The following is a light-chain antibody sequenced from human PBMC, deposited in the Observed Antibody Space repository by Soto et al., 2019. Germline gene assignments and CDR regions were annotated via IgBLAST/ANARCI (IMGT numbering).Light chain of an antibody. Sequence: DIQMTQSPSSLSASIGDRVTITCQASQDIRNYLKWYQQKPGKAPKPLIYDASSLETGVPSRFSGSGSGTDFTFTISSLQPEDIATYFCQHYYNLPLTFSQGTRLEIK. CDR3: QHYYNLPLT. V-gene: IGKV1-33*01. CDR1: QDIRNY. CDR2: DAS. J-gene: IGKJ5*01.